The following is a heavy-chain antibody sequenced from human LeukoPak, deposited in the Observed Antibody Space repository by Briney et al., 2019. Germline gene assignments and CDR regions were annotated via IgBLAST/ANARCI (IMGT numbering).Heavy chain of an antibody. V-gene: IGHV4-31*03. CDR2: IYYSGST. Sequence: SQTLSLTCTVSGGSISSGGYYWSWIRQHPGTGLEWIGYIYYSGSTYYNPSLKSRVTISVDTSKNQFSLKLSSVTAADTAVYYCARENGYSSSWLDAFDIWGQGTMVTVSS. CDR1: GGSISSGGYY. J-gene: IGHJ3*02. CDR3: ARENGYSSSWLDAFDI. D-gene: IGHD6-13*01.